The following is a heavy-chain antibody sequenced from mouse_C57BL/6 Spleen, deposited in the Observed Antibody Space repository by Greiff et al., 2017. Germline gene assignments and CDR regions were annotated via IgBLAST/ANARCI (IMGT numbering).Heavy chain of an antibody. CDR2: IDPSDSYT. J-gene: IGHJ1*03. Sequence: QVQLQQPGAELVKPGASVKLSCKASGYTFTSYWMQWVKQRPGQGLEWIGEIDPSDSYTNYNHKFKGKATLTVDTSSSTAYMQLSSLTSEDSAVYNCARSGVYYGSSYDWYFDVWGTGTTVTVSS. D-gene: IGHD1-1*01. CDR3: ARSGVYYGSSYDWYFDV. V-gene: IGHV1-50*01. CDR1: GYTFTSYW.